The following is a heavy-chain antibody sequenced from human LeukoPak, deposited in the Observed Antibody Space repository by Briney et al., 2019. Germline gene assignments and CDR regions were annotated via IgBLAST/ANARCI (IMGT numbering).Heavy chain of an antibody. Sequence: ASVKVSCKASGYTFTGYYMHWVRQAPGQGLEWMGRINPNSGGTNYAQKFQGRVTMTRDTSISTAYMELSRLRSDGTAVYYCARKPCGGDCYYYFDYWGQGTLVTVSS. CDR3: ARKPCGGDCYYYFDY. D-gene: IGHD2-21*02. CDR1: GYTFTGYY. CDR2: INPNSGGT. V-gene: IGHV1-2*06. J-gene: IGHJ4*02.